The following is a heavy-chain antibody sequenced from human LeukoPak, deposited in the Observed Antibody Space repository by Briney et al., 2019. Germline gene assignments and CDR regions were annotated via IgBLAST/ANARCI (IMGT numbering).Heavy chain of an antibody. D-gene: IGHD3-10*01. CDR2: ILYDGSNK. J-gene: IGHJ4*02. Sequence: GGSLRLSCAVSGFTFSNYAMHWVRQAPGKGLEWVAVILYDGSNKNYADSVKGRFTISRDNSKNTLYLQMNSLRAEDTAVYYCAGGEWFGEFDYWGQGTLVTVSS. CDR1: GFTFSNYA. V-gene: IGHV3-30*04. CDR3: AGGEWFGEFDY.